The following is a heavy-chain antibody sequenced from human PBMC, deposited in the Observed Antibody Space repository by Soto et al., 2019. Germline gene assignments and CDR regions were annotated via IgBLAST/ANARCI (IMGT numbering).Heavy chain of an antibody. D-gene: IGHD3-10*01. J-gene: IGHJ4*02. CDR2: VHSSGST. Sequence: QLQLQESDPGLVKPSETLSLTCTVSGGSISSSSHYWGWIRQPPGKGLEWIGSVHSSGSTYYNPSLRSRVTMSVDTSQNHFSLRLSSVTAADTAVYYCASRIPMVRGVSSRELDFWGQGTLVTVSS. CDR1: GGSISSSSHY. CDR3: ASRIPMVRGVSSRELDF. V-gene: IGHV4-39*02.